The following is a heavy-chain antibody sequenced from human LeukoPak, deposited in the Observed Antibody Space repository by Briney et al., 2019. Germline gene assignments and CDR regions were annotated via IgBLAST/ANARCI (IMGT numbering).Heavy chain of an antibody. D-gene: IGHD3-3*01. V-gene: IGHV4-59*08. CDR3: ARVALTNFDY. J-gene: IGHJ4*02. Sequence: SETLSLTCTVSGGSISSYYWSWIRQPPGKGLEWIGYIYYSGSTNYNPSLKSRVTMSVDTSKNQFSLKLSSVTAADTAVYYCARVALTNFDYWGQGTLVTVSS. CDR1: GGSISSYY. CDR2: IYYSGST.